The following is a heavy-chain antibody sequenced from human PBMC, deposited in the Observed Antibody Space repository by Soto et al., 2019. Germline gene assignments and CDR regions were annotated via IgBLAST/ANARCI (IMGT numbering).Heavy chain of an antibody. CDR2: IYSGGST. CDR1: GFTVSSNY. Sequence: PGGSLRLSCAASGFTVSSNYMSWVRQAPGKGLEWVSVIYSGGSTYYADSVKGRFTISRDNSKNTLYLQMNSLRAEDTAVYYCARFGRIAAAGWFDPWGQGTLVTVSS. CDR3: ARFGRIAAAGWFDP. V-gene: IGHV3-53*01. D-gene: IGHD6-13*01. J-gene: IGHJ5*02.